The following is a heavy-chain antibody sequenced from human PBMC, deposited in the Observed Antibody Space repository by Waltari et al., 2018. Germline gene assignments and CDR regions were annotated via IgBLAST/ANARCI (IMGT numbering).Heavy chain of an antibody. V-gene: IGHV4-34*01. CDR3: ARGRRGYYDSSGYYDY. D-gene: IGHD3-22*01. Sequence: QVQLQQWGAGLLKPSETLSLTCAVYGGSFSGYYWSWIRQPPGKGLEWIGEINHSGSTNYNPSLKSRVTISVDTSKNQFSLKLSSVTAADTAVYYCARGRRGYYDSSGYYDYWGQGTLVTVSS. CDR1: GGSFSGYY. CDR2: INHSGST. J-gene: IGHJ4*02.